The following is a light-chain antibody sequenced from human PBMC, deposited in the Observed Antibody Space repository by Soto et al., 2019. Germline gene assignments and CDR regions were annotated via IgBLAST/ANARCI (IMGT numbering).Light chain of an antibody. Sequence: QSALTRPASVSGSPGQSITISCTGTSSDVGGYNLVSWYQHHPGKAPKLMIYEGSKRPSGVSNRFSGSKSGNTASLTISGLQTEDEADYYCCSYAGSSTFEVFGGGTKVTVL. CDR2: EGS. CDR3: CSYAGSSTFEV. V-gene: IGLV2-23*03. J-gene: IGLJ2*01. CDR1: SSDVGGYNL.